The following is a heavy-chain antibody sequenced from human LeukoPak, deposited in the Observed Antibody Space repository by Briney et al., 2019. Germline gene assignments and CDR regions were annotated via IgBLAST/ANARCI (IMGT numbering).Heavy chain of an antibody. J-gene: IGHJ4*02. CDR1: GFTFSSYS. CDR3: AKDDGWYYYFEN. CDR2: ISRSSSYI. V-gene: IGHV3-21*04. Sequence: GGSLRLSCAASGFTFSSYSMNWVRQAPGKGLEWVSSISRSSSYIYQADSVKGRFTISRDNAKNSLYLQMNSLRAEDTAVYYCAKDDGWYYYFENWGQGTLVTVSS. D-gene: IGHD6-19*01.